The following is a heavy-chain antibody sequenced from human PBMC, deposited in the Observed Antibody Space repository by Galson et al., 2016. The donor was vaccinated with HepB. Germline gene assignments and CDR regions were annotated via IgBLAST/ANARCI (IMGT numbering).Heavy chain of an antibody. V-gene: IGHV3-53*01. CDR3: EAYSDPFDV. D-gene: IGHD3-16*01. CDR1: GFTVSGTY. J-gene: IGHJ3*01. CDR2: LFSSGAS. Sequence: SLRLACAASGFTVSGTYMSWARPAAGKGLQWVSSLFSSGASFYTESLRGRLTVSRDTSTTTLYVQMNSLRADDSAVYYCEAYSDPFDVWGQGTVVTV.